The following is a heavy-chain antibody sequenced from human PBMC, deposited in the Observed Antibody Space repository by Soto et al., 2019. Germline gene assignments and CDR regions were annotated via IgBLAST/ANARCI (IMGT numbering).Heavy chain of an antibody. CDR1: EFTFSNYG. Sequence: QVQLVESGGGVVQPGGSLRLSCAASEFTFSNYGMHWVRQAPGKLLKWVAVILNDGSNRYHADSVKDRFTISRDNAKNKLYLQMNRMRAEDKAVYYCSSDDEYSGNGMDVWGQGTMVTVS. CDR2: ILNDGSNR. J-gene: IGHJ6*02. V-gene: IGHV3-33*01. D-gene: IGHD3-10*01. CDR3: SSDDEYSGNGMDV.